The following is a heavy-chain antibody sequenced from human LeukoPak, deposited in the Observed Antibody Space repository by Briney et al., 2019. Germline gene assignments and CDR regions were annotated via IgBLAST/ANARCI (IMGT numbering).Heavy chain of an antibody. Sequence: ASVKVSCKASGYTFTSYGISWVRQAPGRGLEWMGWISAYNGNTNYAQKLQGRVTMTTDTSTSTAYMELRSLRSDDTAVYYCARGAKWELPPSKNNWFDPWGQGTLVTVSS. J-gene: IGHJ5*02. CDR2: ISAYNGNT. CDR1: GYTFTSYG. D-gene: IGHD1-26*01. CDR3: ARGAKWELPPSKNNWFDP. V-gene: IGHV1-18*01.